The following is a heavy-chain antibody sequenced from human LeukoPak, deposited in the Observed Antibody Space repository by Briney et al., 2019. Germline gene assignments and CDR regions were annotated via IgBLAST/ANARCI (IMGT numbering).Heavy chain of an antibody. CDR3: ARVKVDDSSGYYYGNLLDY. CDR1: GFTFGDYA. D-gene: IGHD3-22*01. V-gene: IGHV3-11*01. J-gene: IGHJ4*02. Sequence: GGSLRLSCTASGFTFGDYAMSWFRQAPGKGLEWVSHISSSGSTIYYADSVKGRFTISRDNAKNSLYLQMNSLRAEDTAVYYCARVKVDDSSGYYYGNLLDYWGQGTLVTVSS. CDR2: ISSSGSTI.